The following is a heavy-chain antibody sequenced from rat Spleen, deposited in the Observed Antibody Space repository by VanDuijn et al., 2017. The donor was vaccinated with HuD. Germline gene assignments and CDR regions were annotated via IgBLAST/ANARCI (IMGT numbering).Heavy chain of an antibody. CDR3: ARLSYYGYNYFDY. J-gene: IGHJ2*01. D-gene: IGHD1-7*01. CDR1: VYSITTNY. CDR2: ISYSGST. V-gene: IGHV3-1*01. Sequence: EVQLQESGPGLVKPSQSLSLTCSVTVYSITTNYWDWIRKFPGNKMEWIGHISYSGSTSYNPSLKSRISITRDTSKNQFFLQLNSVTTEDTATYYCARLSYYGYNYFDYWGQGVMVTVSS.